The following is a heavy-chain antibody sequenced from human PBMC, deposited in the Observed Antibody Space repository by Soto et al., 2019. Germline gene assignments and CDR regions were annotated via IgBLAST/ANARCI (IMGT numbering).Heavy chain of an antibody. D-gene: IGHD2-2*01. CDR3: ARAIRDQLLSDY. V-gene: IGHV1-8*01. J-gene: IGHJ4*02. CDR2: MNPDSANT. Sequence: QVQLVQSGAEVRQPGASVKVSCRTSGYTFTNYDISWVRQATGQGLEWMGWMNPDSANTGYAQKFQGRXXMXRXXSISTAYMELNSLTSEDTAIYYCARAIRDQLLSDYWGQGTLVTVSS. CDR1: GYTFTNYD.